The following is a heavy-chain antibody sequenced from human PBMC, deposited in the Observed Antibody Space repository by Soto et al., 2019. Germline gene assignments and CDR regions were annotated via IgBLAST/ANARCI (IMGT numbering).Heavy chain of an antibody. CDR2: ISYDGSNK. D-gene: IGHD1-26*01. CDR1: GFTDSSYG. V-gene: IGHV3-30*03. CDR3: ARSPYSVSYLAYFDY. Sequence: QVQLVESGGGVVQPGRSLRLSCAASGFTDSSYGMHWVRQAPGKGLEWVAVISYDGSNKYYADSVKGRFTISRDNSKNTLYLQMNSLRAEDTAVYYCARSPYSVSYLAYFDYWGQGTLVTVSS. J-gene: IGHJ4*02.